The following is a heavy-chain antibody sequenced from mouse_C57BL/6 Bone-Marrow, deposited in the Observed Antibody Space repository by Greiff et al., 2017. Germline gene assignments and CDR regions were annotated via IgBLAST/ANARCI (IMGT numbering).Heavy chain of an antibody. CDR1: GYTFTSYD. CDR2: IYPRDGST. J-gene: IGHJ2*01. Sequence: VQLQQSGPELVKPGASVKLSCKASGYTFTSYDINWVKQRPGQGLEWIGWIYPRDGSTKYNEKFKGKATLTVDTSSSTAYMELNSLTSEDSAVYFCATDDDSNYDDFDFWGQGTTLTVSS. CDR3: ATDDDSNYDDFDF. V-gene: IGHV1-85*01. D-gene: IGHD2-5*01.